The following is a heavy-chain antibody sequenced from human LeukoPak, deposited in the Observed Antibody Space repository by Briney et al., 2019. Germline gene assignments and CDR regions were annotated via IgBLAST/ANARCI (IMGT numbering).Heavy chain of an antibody. CDR1: GFTFSSYG. Sequence: GGSLRLSCAASGFTFSSYGIHWVRQAPGKGLEWVAFIRYDGSIKYYADSVKGRFTISRDNSKNTLYLEMNSLRAEDTAVYYCAKDIGSYYDYWGQGILVTVSS. V-gene: IGHV3-30*02. J-gene: IGHJ4*02. D-gene: IGHD3-10*01. CDR3: AKDIGSYYDY. CDR2: IRYDGSIK.